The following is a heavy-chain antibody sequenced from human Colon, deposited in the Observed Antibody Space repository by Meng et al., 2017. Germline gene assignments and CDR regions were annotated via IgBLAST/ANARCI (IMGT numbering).Heavy chain of an antibody. V-gene: IGHV4-30-4*01. J-gene: IGHJ4*02. CDR3: AREWRHYYRSGRSDY. Sequence: QVHLQESGPGLVKPSQTLSLTCTGSGGAINSENYYWTWVRQAPGKGPEWIGHVFYNGGSFSDPSLRSRVTISIDTSKNQYSLNLNSVTDADTAVYYCAREWRHYYRSGRSDYWGPGVLVTVSS. CDR1: GGAINSENYY. CDR2: VFYNGGS. D-gene: IGHD3-10*01.